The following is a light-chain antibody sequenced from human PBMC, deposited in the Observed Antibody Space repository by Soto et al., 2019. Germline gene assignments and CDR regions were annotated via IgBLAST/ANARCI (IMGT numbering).Light chain of an antibody. V-gene: IGLV2-14*01. Sequence: QSALTQPASVSGSPGQSITISCTGTSSDVGGYNYVSWYQQHPGKAPKLMIYDVSNRPSGVSNRFSGSKSGNTASLTISGLHAEDEADYYFSSYTSSSTYVVFGGGTKLTVL. J-gene: IGLJ2*01. CDR2: DVS. CDR1: SSDVGGYNY. CDR3: SSYTSSSTYVV.